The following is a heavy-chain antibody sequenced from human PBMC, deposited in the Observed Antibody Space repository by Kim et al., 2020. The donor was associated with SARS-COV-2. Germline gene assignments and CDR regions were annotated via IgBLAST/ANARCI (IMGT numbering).Heavy chain of an antibody. CDR3: AREMRDSSGYYFDY. CDR2: INSDGSST. J-gene: IGHJ4*02. Sequence: GGSLRLSCAASGFTFSSYWMHWVRQAPGKGLVWVSRINSDGSSTSYADSVKGRFTISRDNAKNTLYLQMNSLRAEDTAVYYCAREMRDSSGYYFDYWGQGTLVTVSS. CDR1: GFTFSSYW. V-gene: IGHV3-74*01. D-gene: IGHD3-22*01.